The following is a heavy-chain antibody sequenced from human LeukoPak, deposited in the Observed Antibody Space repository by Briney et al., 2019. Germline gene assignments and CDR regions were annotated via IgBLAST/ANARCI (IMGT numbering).Heavy chain of an antibody. V-gene: IGHV3-20*04. J-gene: IGHJ6*03. CDR1: GFTFDDYG. Sequence: GGSLRLSCAASGFTFDDYGMSWVRQAPGKGLEWVSGINWNGGSTGYADSVKGRFTISRDNAKNSLYLQMNSLRAEDTAVYYCARERAAATPVTRKYYYYMDVWGKGTTVTVSS. CDR2: INWNGGST. D-gene: IGHD2-15*01. CDR3: ARERAAATPVTRKYYYYMDV.